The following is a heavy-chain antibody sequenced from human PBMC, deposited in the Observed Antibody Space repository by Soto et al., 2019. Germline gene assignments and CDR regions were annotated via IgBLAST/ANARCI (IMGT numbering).Heavy chain of an antibody. CDR2: ITSSGDST. J-gene: IGHJ6*02. D-gene: IGHD6-6*01. CDR3: AKDRGPFCVAARCYAMDV. CDR1: GFTFSSYA. Sequence: GGSLRLSCAASGFTFSSYAMSWVRQAPGKGLEWVSAITSSGDSTYYIDSVKGRFTISRDNSKNTLYLQMNSLRGEDTAVYYCAKDRGPFCVAARCYAMDVWGQGTTVTVSS. V-gene: IGHV3-23*01.